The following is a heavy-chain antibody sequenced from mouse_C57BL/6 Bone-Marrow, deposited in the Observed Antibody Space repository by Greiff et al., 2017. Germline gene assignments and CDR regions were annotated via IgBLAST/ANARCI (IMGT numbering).Heavy chain of an antibody. Sequence: EVKLMESGGGLVQPGGSLSLSCAASGFTFTDYYMSWVRQPPGKALEWLGFIRNKANGYTTEYSASVKGRFTISRDNSQSILYLQMNALRSRYSATYYCARLLNWSWFAYWGQGTLVTVSA. CDR1: GFTFTDYY. J-gene: IGHJ3*01. D-gene: IGHD4-1*01. V-gene: IGHV7-3*01. CDR3: ARLLNWSWFAY. CDR2: IRNKANGYTT.